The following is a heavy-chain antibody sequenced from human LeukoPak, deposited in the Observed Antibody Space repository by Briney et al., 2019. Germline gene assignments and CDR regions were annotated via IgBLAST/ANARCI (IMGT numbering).Heavy chain of an antibody. V-gene: IGHV4-34*01. J-gene: IGHJ4*02. CDR1: GGSFSGYC. CDR3: ASSGSSGYHYFDY. D-gene: IGHD3-22*01. CDR2: INHSGST. Sequence: PSETLSLTCAVYGGSFSGYCWSWIRQPPGKGLEWIGEINHSGSTYYNPSLKSRVTISVDRSKNQFSLKLSSVTAADTAVYYCASSGSSGYHYFDYWGQGTLVTVSS.